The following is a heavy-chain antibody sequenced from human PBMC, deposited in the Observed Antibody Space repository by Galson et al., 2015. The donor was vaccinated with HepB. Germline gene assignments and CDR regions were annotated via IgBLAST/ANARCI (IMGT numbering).Heavy chain of an antibody. D-gene: IGHD3-3*01. J-gene: IGHJ4*02. CDR2: ISSSSSYT. Sequence: SLRLSCAASGFTFSDYYMSWIRQAPGKGLEWVSYISSSSSYTNYADSVKGRFTISRDNAKNSLYLQMNSLRAEDTAVYYCARDSPYEGVDYWGQGTLVTVSS. CDR3: ARDSPYEGVDY. CDR1: GFTFSDYY. V-gene: IGHV3-11*06.